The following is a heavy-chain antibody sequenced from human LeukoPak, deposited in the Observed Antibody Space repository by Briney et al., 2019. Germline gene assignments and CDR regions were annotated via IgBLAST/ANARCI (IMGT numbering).Heavy chain of an antibody. Sequence: GGSLRLSCAASGFTFSSYAMDWVRQAPGKGLEWVAVISYDGSNKYYADSVKGRFTISRDNSKNTLYLQMNSLRTEDTAVYYCAKPCAMIVTDAFDIWGQGTMVTVSS. CDR1: GFTFSSYA. CDR2: ISYDGSNK. CDR3: AKPCAMIVTDAFDI. J-gene: IGHJ3*02. D-gene: IGHD3-22*01. V-gene: IGHV3-30-3*02.